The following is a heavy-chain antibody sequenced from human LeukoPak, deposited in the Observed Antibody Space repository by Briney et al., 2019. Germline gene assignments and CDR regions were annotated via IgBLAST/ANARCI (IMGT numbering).Heavy chain of an antibody. D-gene: IGHD4-17*01. J-gene: IGHJ1*01. CDR1: GFTFSRYW. CDR3: ARVITVYNDYEEVAEYFQH. Sequence: PGGSLRLSCAASGFTFSRYWMSWVRQAPGKGLEWVANIKEDGSDKYYVDSVKGRFTFSRDNSKNSLYLQMNSLRAEDTAVYYCARVITVYNDYEEVAEYFQHWGQGTLVIVSS. V-gene: IGHV3-7*01. CDR2: IKEDGSDK.